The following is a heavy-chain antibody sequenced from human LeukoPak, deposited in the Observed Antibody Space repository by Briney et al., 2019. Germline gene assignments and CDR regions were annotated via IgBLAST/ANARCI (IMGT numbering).Heavy chain of an antibody. CDR3: ARAISGKYYFDY. V-gene: IGHV1-8*02. CDR2: MNPNSGNT. Sequence: ASVKVSCKASGYTFTGYYMHWVRQATGQGLEWMGWMNPNSGNTGYAQKFQGRVTMTRNTSISTAYMELSSLRSEDTAVYYCARAISGKYYFDYWGQGTLVTVSS. D-gene: IGHD2-21*01. CDR1: GYTFTGYY. J-gene: IGHJ4*02.